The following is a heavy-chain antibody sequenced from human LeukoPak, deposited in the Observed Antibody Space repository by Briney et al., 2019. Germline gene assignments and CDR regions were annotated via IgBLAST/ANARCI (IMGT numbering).Heavy chain of an antibody. CDR2: ISGSSNYI. V-gene: IGHV3-21*01. CDR1: GFTFSDYT. Sequence: GGSLRLSCPASGFTFSDYTMNWVRLAPGKGLEWVSSISGSSNYIYYADSVKGRFTISRGNAKNSLYLQMNSLRVEDTAVYYCARDESGDNDAFDIWGQGTMVTVSS. D-gene: IGHD2-21*01. CDR3: ARDESGDNDAFDI. J-gene: IGHJ3*02.